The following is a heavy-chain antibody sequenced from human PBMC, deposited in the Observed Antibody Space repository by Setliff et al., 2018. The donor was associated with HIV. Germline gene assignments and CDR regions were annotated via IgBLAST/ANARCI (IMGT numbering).Heavy chain of an antibody. D-gene: IGHD3-22*01. V-gene: IGHV3-23*01. CDR3: ARYPGSGYYYAPFDY. CDR1: GFTFSSYA. CDR2: ISGSGGST. J-gene: IGHJ4*02. Sequence: SCAASGFTFSSYAMSWVRQAPGKGLEWVSAISGSGGSTYYADSVKGRFTISRDNSKNTLYLQMNSLRAEDTAVYYCARYPGSGYYYAPFDYWGQGTLVTVSS.